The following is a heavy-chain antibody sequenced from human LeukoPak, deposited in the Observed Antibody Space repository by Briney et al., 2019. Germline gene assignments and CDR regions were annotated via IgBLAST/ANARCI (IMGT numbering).Heavy chain of an antibody. CDR2: ISGSGGST. Sequence: GGSLRLSCAASGFTFSSYAMSWVRQAPGKGLEWVSAISGSGGSTYYADSVKGRFTISRDNSKNTLYLQMNSLRAEDTAVYYCAKAYCSSTSCYGRYYYGMDVWGQGTTATVSS. CDR3: AKAYCSSTSCYGRYYYGMDV. J-gene: IGHJ6*02. CDR1: GFTFSSYA. D-gene: IGHD2-2*01. V-gene: IGHV3-23*01.